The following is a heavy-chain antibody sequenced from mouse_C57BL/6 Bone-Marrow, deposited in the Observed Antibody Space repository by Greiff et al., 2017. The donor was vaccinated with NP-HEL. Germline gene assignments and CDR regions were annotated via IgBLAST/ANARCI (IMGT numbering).Heavy chain of an antibody. J-gene: IGHJ1*03. V-gene: IGHV5-9-1*02. CDR1: GFTFSRYA. CDR2: ISSGGDYI. CDR3: TRDGAYYYGSSYGYFDV. D-gene: IGHD1-1*01. Sequence: EVQGVESGEGLVKPGGSLKLSCAASGFTFSRYAMSWVRQTPEKRLEWVAYISSGGDYIYYADTVKGRFTISRDNARNTLYLQMSSLKSEDTAMYYCTRDGAYYYGSSYGYFDVWGTGTTVTVSS.